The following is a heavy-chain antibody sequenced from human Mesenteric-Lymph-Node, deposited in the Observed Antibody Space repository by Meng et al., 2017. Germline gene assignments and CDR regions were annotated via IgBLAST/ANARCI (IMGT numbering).Heavy chain of an antibody. V-gene: IGHV3-33*08. CDR1: GFTFSSYA. J-gene: IGHJ5*02. Sequence: GESLKISCAASGFTFSSYAVSWVRQAPGKGLEWVAVIWYDGSNKYYADSVKGRFTISRDNSKNTLYLQMNSLKTEDTAVYYCTTDLPFTEGGVITTWGQGTLVTVSS. CDR3: TTDLPFTEGGVITT. D-gene: IGHD3-16*02. CDR2: IWYDGSNK.